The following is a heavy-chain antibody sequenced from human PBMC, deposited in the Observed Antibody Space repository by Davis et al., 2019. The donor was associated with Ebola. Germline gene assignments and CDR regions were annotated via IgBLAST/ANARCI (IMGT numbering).Heavy chain of an antibody. D-gene: IGHD3-22*01. CDR1: GGTFSSYA. J-gene: IGHJ5*02. Sequence: AASVKVSCKASGGTFSSYAISWVRQAPGQGLEWMGGIIPIFGTANYAQKLQGRVTMTTDTSTSTAYMELRSLRSDDTAVYYCARVYYYERFDPWGQGTLVTVSS. CDR3: ARVYYYERFDP. CDR2: IIPIFGTA. V-gene: IGHV1-69*05.